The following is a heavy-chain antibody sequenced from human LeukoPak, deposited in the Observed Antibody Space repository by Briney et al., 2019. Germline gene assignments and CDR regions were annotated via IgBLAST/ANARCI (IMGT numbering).Heavy chain of an antibody. J-gene: IGHJ4*02. V-gene: IGHV5-51*01. CDR2: IYPGDSDA. Sequence: GGSLKISCKGSGYSFNSYRIGWVRQMPEKGLKWMGIIYPGDSDARYSPSFQGQVTISADKSISTAYLQWSSLKASDTAMYYCARRRDLYSGSYYPFDYWGQGTLVTVSS. D-gene: IGHD1-26*01. CDR1: GYSFNSYR. CDR3: ARRRDLYSGSYYPFDY.